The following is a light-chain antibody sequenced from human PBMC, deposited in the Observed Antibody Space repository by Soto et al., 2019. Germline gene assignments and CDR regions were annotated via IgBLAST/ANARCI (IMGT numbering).Light chain of an antibody. CDR1: QSLSSSY. Sequence: EIVLTQSPGTLSLSPGERATLSCRASQSLSSSYLAWYQQKPGQAPRLLIYGASSRATGIPDRFSGSGSGTDFTLPISRLEPEDFAVYYCQHYGSSLWTFGQGTKVET. V-gene: IGKV3-20*01. CDR3: QHYGSSLWT. CDR2: GAS. J-gene: IGKJ1*01.